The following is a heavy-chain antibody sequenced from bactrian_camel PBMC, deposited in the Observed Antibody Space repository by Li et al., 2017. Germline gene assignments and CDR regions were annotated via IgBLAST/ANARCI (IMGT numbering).Heavy chain of an antibody. CDR2: IYTGDGRT. V-gene: IGHV3S1*01. CDR3: AAVGTLYCGDFLNGAPQRFGY. J-gene: IGHJ6*01. Sequence: VQLVESGGGSVQAGGSLRLSCAASGSTFSSNCMAWFRQASGKEREGVAAIYTGDGRTHYVDSVKGRFTMSQDNAKNTLYLQMTSLNSEDTAMYYCAAVGTLYCGDFLNGAPQRFGYWGQGTQVTVS. D-gene: IGHD4*01. CDR1: GSTFSSNC.